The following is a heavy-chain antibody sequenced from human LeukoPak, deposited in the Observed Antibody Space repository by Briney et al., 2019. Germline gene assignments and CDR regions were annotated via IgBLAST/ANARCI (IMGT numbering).Heavy chain of an antibody. CDR3: ARGGVPSGVSRIENWFDP. D-gene: IGHD2-8*01. CDR2: IYYSGST. V-gene: IGHV4-39*01. J-gene: IGHJ5*02. CDR1: GGSISSSSYY. Sequence: SEPLSLTCTVSGGSISSSSYYWGWIRQPPGKGLEWIGSIYYSGSTYYNPSLKSRVTISVDTSKNQFSLKLSSVTASDTAVYYCARGGVPSGVSRIENWFDPWGQGTLVTVSS.